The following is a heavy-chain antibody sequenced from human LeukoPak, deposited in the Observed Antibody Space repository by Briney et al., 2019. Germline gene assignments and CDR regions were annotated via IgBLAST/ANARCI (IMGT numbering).Heavy chain of an antibody. CDR1: GVSISSGGYY. J-gene: IGHJ4*02. V-gene: IGHV4-31*03. CDR2: IFYTGTT. CDR3: ARAIVVTAAPDY. D-gene: IGHD2-21*02. Sequence: SETLSLTCTVSGVSISSGGYYWSWIRQHPGTGLEWIGYIFYTGTTYYNPSLKSRVAISADTSRNQFSLNLTSVTAADTAVYYCARAIVVTAAPDYWGQGTLVTVSS.